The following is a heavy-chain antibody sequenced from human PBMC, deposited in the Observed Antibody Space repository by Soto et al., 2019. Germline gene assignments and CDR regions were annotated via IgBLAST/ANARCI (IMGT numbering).Heavy chain of an antibody. CDR1: GGTFSSYA. J-gene: IGHJ6*02. D-gene: IGHD2-21*01. CDR3: ARDVMGDLTYYYYGMDV. CDR2: IIPIFGTA. Sequence: SVKVSCKASGGTFSSYAIGWVRQAPGQGLEWMGGIIPIFGTANYAQKFQGRVTITADESTSTAYTELSSLRSEDTAVYYCARDVMGDLTYYYYGMDVWGQGTTVTAP. V-gene: IGHV1-69*13.